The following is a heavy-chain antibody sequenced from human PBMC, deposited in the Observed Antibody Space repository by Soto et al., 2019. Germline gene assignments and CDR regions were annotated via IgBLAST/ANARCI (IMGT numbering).Heavy chain of an antibody. CDR2: IYSGGSA. CDR1: GFTVSSNY. J-gene: IGHJ4*02. D-gene: IGHD5-18*01. V-gene: IGHV3-66*04. CDR3: ARHGYSYGGGYFDY. Sequence: EVPLVEFGGGLVQPGGSLRLSCAASGFTVSSNYMSWVRQAPGKGLEWVSVIYSGGSAYYADSVKGRFTISRDNSKNTLYLQMNSLRAEDTAVYYCARHGYSYGGGYFDYWGQGTLVTVSS.